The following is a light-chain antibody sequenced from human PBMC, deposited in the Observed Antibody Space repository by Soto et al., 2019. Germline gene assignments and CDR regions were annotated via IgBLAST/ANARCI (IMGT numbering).Light chain of an antibody. Sequence: QSALTQPASVSGSPGQSITISCTGTSSDVGGYNYVSWYQQHPGKAPKLVIYEVTKRPSGVPDRFSGSKSGTSASLAIGGLRSEDEADYYCAAWDDSLSGPVFGGGTKLTVL. V-gene: IGLV2-14*01. CDR2: EVT. CDR1: SSDVGGYNY. J-gene: IGLJ2*01. CDR3: AAWDDSLSGPV.